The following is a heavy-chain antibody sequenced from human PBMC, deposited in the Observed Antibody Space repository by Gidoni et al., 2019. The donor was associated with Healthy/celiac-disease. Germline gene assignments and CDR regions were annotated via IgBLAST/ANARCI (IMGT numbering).Heavy chain of an antibody. V-gene: IGHV3-30*02. CDR2: IRYDGSNK. Sequence: QVQLVESGGGVVQPGGSLRLSCAASGFTFSSYGMHWVRQAPGKGLEWVAFIRYDGSNKYYADSVKGRFTISRDNSKNTLYLQMNSLRAEDTAVYYCAKDSSIAARQTTQYFDYWGQGTLVTVSS. CDR3: AKDSSIAARQTTQYFDY. CDR1: GFTFSSYG. D-gene: IGHD6-6*01. J-gene: IGHJ4*02.